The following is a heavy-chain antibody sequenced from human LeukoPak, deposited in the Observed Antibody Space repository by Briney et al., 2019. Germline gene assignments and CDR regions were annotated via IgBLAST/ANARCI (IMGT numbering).Heavy chain of an antibody. D-gene: IGHD1-1*01. Sequence: PGGSLRLSCAVSGFTFRDYWMPWVRQAPGKGLEWVANMNQDGSERNYLDSVKGRVTISRDNTKNSLYLQMNSLRPEDTAIYYCARAFWSRFDYWGRGALVTVSS. V-gene: IGHV3-7*01. J-gene: IGHJ4*02. CDR1: GFTFRDYW. CDR3: ARAFWSRFDY. CDR2: MNQDGSER.